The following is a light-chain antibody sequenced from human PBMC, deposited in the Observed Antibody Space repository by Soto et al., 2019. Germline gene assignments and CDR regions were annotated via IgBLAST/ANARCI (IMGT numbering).Light chain of an antibody. CDR2: DVS. CDR3: CSYAGRYTYV. CDR1: SSDVGGYNY. Sequence: QSVLTQPRSVSESPGQSVTISCTGASSDVGGYNYVSWYQQHPGKAPKLMIYDVSKRPSGVPDRFSGSKSGNTASLTISGLQTEDDADYYCCSYAGRYTYVFGTGTKVTAL. J-gene: IGLJ1*01. V-gene: IGLV2-11*01.